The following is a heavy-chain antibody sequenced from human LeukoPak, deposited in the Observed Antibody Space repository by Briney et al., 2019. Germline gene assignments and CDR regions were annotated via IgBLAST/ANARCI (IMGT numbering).Heavy chain of an antibody. D-gene: IGHD3-22*01. V-gene: IGHV1-2*02. CDR2: INPNSGGT. CDR1: GYTFIGYY. CDR3: ARATYYYDSSGYSS. Sequence: ASVKVSCKASGYTFIGYYMHWVRQAPGQGLEGMGWINPNSGGTNYAQKFQGRVTVTRDTSISTAYMELSRLRSDDTAVYYCARATYYYDSSGYSSWGQGTLVTVSS. J-gene: IGHJ4*02.